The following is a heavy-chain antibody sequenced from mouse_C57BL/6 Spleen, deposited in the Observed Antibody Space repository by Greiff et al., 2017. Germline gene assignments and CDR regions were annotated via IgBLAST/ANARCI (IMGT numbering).Heavy chain of an antibody. CDR3: ARYEGTAWFAD. Sequence: VQLQQPGPELVKPGASVKISCKASGYSFTDYNMNWVKQSNGKSLEWIGVIHPNYGTTSYNQKFQGKATLTVDQSSSTAYMQLNSLTSEYAAVYYCARYEGTAWFADWGQGTLVTVSA. V-gene: IGHV1-39*01. CDR1: GYSFTDYN. D-gene: IGHD2-3*01. J-gene: IGHJ3*01. CDR2: IHPNYGTT.